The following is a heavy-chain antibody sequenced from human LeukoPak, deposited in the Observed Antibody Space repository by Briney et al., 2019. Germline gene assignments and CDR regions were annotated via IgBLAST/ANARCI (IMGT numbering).Heavy chain of an antibody. CDR2: IYHSGST. CDR3: AREGWEAVAGTSGYFDY. D-gene: IGHD6-19*01. V-gene: IGHV4-30-2*01. CDR1: GGSISSGGYY. Sequence: SETLSLTCTVSGGSISSGGYYWSWIRQPPGKGLEWIGEIYHSGSTNYNPSLKSRVTISVDKSKNQFSLKLSSVTAADTAVYYCAREGWEAVAGTSGYFDYWGQGTLVTVSS. J-gene: IGHJ4*02.